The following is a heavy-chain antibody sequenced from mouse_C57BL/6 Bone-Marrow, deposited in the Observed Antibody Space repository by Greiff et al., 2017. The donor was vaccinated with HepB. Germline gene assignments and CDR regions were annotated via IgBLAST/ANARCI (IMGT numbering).Heavy chain of an antibody. CDR1: GYTFTSYG. CDR3: ASSVCYCGRSFSWFAY. D-gene: IGHD1-1*01. Sequence: QVQLQRSGAELARPGASVKLSCKASGYTFTSYGISWVKQRTGQGLEWIGEIYPRSGNTYYNEKFKGKATLTADKSSSTACMELRSLTSEDSAVYFCASSVCYCGRSFSWFAYWGQGTLVTVSA. J-gene: IGHJ3*01. V-gene: IGHV1-81*01. CDR2: IYPRSGNT.